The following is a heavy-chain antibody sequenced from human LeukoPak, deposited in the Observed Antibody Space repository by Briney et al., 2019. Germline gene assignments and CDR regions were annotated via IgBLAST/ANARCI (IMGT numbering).Heavy chain of an antibody. D-gene: IGHD1-26*01. V-gene: IGHV4-39*01. Sequence: SETLSLTCTVSGGSVSSSSYHWGWIRQPPGKGLEWIGSIYYSGSTYYNPPLKGRVTMSVDTSKNQFSLKLSSVTAADTAVYYCARRTGNYYCFFDFWGQGTLVTVSS. CDR2: IYYSGST. CDR1: GGSVSSSSYH. CDR3: ARRTGNYYCFFDF. J-gene: IGHJ4*02.